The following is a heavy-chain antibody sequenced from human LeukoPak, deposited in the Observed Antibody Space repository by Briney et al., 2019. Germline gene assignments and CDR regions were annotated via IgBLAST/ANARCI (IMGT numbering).Heavy chain of an antibody. CDR2: VFNNGGT. D-gene: IGHD5-12*01. CDR1: GGSIGSYH. CDR3: VASYGGYVLDY. J-gene: IGHJ4*02. V-gene: IGHV4-59*01. Sequence: SETLSLTCSVSGGSIGSYHWNWIRQPSAKGLEWFGIVFNNGGTKHNPSLKSRVAISVDTSKNQFALKLSSVTAADTAVYYCVASYGGYVLDYWGQGALVIVSS.